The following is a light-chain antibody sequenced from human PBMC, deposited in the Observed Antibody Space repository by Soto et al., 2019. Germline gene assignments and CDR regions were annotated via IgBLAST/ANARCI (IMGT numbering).Light chain of an antibody. CDR2: KVS. CDR3: MQGTYWVYT. Sequence: DVVMTQSPLSLPVTLGQPASISCRSSQSLLYSDGNTYLNWFHQRPGQSPRRLIYKVSNRDSGVPDRFSGSGSCTDFTLKISRVEAEDVGIYYCMQGTYWVYTFGQGTRLEIK. CDR1: QSLLYSDGNTY. V-gene: IGKV2-30*01. J-gene: IGKJ2*01.